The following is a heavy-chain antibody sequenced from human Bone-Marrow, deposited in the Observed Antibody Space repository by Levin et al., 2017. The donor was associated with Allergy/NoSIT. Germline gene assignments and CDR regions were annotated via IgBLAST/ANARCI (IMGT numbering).Heavy chain of an antibody. Sequence: PGGSLRLSCKGSGYNFTSYWISWVRQMPGKGLEWMGRIDPSDSYTNYSPSFQGHVTISADKSINTAYLQWSSLKASDTAMYYCARRAFDYHFWSGYSTDAFDIWGQGTMVTVSS. CDR1: GYNFTSYW. D-gene: IGHD3-3*01. J-gene: IGHJ3*02. V-gene: IGHV5-10-1*01. CDR2: IDPSDSYT. CDR3: ARRAFDYHFWSGYSTDAFDI.